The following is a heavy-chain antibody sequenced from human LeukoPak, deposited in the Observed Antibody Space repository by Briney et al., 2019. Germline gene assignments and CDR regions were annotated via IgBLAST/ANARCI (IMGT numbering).Heavy chain of an antibody. V-gene: IGHV4-34*01. CDR3: ARGSGYLLVD. CDR2: INHSGST. Sequence: PSETLSLTCAVYGGSFSGYYWSWIRQPPGKGLEWIGEINHSGSTNYNPSLKSRVTISVDTSKNQFSLKLSSVTAADTAVYYCARGSGYLLVDWGQGTLVTVSS. J-gene: IGHJ4*02. CDR1: GGSFSGYY. D-gene: IGHD3-22*01.